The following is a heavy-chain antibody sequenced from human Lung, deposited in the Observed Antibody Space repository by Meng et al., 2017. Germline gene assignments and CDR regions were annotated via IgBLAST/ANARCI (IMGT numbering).Heavy chain of an antibody. Sequence: GPLQESGPGLVKPSGTLSLTCVVSGGSISSIDWWSWVRQPPGKGLEWIGEIYHGGDTNYNPSLKSRVTISVDKSKNQFSLKLSSVTAADTAVYYCARGLGEAVVPRTMFDYWGQGTLVTVSS. V-gene: IGHV4-4*02. CDR1: GGSISSIDW. CDR3: ARGLGEAVVPRTMFDY. J-gene: IGHJ4*02. D-gene: IGHD2-2*01. CDR2: IYHGGDT.